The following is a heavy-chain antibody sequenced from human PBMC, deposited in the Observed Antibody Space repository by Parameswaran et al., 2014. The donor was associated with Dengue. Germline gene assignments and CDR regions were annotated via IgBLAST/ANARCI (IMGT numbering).Heavy chain of an antibody. D-gene: IGHD5-18*01. J-gene: IGHJ4*02. Sequence: RQAPGKGLEWMGIIYPGDSDTRYSPSFQGQVTISADKSISTAYLQWSSLKASDTAMYYCARQSSTEIQLWLNLDYWGQGTLVTVSS. CDR2: IYPGDSDT. CDR3: ARQSSTEIQLWLNLDY. V-gene: IGHV5-51*01.